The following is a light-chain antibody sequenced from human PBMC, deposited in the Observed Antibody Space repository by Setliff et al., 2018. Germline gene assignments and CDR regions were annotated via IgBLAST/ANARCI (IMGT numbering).Light chain of an antibody. Sequence: SALTQPASVSGSPGQSITISCTGTSRDVGYYNLVSWYQRHPGKAPKVILYDFKTRPSGVSDRFSGSKSGNTASLTISGLQAEDEADYYCCSYAGGSAFAFGTGTKVTVL. V-gene: IGLV2-23*02. CDR1: SRDVGYYNL. CDR2: DFK. CDR3: CSYAGGSAFA. J-gene: IGLJ1*01.